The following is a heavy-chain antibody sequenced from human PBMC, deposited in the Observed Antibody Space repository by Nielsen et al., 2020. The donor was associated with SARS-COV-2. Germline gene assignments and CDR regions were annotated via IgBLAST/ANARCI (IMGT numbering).Heavy chain of an antibody. CDR1: GFTFSSYA. D-gene: IGHD5-12*01. V-gene: IGHV3-23*01. J-gene: IGHJ4*02. CDR3: AKWLMNIVATIAY. CDR2: ISGSGGST. Sequence: GGSLTLFCAASGFTFSSYAMSWVRQAPGKGLEWVSAISGSGGSTYYADSVKGRFTITRDNSKNTLYLQMNSLRAEATAVYYCAKWLMNIVATIAYWGQGTLVTVSS.